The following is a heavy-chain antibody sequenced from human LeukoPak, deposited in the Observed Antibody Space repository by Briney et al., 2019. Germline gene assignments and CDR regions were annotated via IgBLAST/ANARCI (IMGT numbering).Heavy chain of an antibody. CDR3: AKDRYDTSGYYFFDAFDI. CDR1: GFTFSSYS. CDR2: ISSGSSTK. D-gene: IGHD3-22*01. V-gene: IGHV3-48*04. Sequence: GGSLRLSCAASGFTFSSYSMNWVSQAPGKGLEWVPYISSGSSTKYYADSVKGRFTISRDNGNNSLYLQMNSLRAEDTAVYYCAKDRYDTSGYYFFDAFDIWGQGTMVTVSS. J-gene: IGHJ3*02.